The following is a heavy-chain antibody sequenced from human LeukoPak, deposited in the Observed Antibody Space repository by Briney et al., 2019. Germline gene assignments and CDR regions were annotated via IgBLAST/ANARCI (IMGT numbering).Heavy chain of an antibody. V-gene: IGHV1-69*04. CDR3: ARGTSPAHYYYYYGMDV. D-gene: IGHD2-2*01. CDR2: IIPILGIA. CDR1: GGTFSSYA. J-gene: IGHJ6*02. Sequence: SVKVSCKASGGTFSSYAISWARQAPGQGLEWMGRIIPILGIANYAQKFQGRVTITADKSTSTAYMELSSLRSEDTAVYYCARGTSPAHYYYYYGMDVWGQGTTVTVSS.